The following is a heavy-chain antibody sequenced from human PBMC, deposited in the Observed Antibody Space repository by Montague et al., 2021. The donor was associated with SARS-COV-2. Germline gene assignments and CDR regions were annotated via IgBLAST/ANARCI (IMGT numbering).Heavy chain of an antibody. V-gene: IGHV3-30-3*01. Sequence: SLRLSCAASGFTFSSYAMHWVRQAPGKGLEWVAVISYDVSNRYXXXSXXXRFTISRDNSKNTLYLQMNSLRAEDTAVYYCARPYDSSGYYLAFDIWGQGTMVTVSS. D-gene: IGHD3-22*01. CDR1: GFTFSSYA. CDR2: ISYDVSNR. J-gene: IGHJ3*02. CDR3: ARPYDSSGYYLAFDI.